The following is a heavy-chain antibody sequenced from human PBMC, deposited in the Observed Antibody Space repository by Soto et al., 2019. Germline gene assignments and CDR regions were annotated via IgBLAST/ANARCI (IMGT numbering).Heavy chain of an antibody. V-gene: IGHV3-53*01. CDR3: ARTTEGMWSDY. CDR1: GFTVSSNY. Sequence: PGGSLRLSCAASGFTVSSNYMSWVRQAPGKGLEWVSVIYSGGSTYYADSVKGRFTISRDNSKNTLYLQMNSLRAEDTAVYYCARTTEGMWSDYWGQGTPVTVSS. D-gene: IGHD4-17*01. J-gene: IGHJ4*02. CDR2: IYSGGST.